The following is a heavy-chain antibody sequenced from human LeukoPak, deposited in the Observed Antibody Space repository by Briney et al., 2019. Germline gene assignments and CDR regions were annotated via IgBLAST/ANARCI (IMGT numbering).Heavy chain of an antibody. D-gene: IGHD5-24*01. V-gene: IGHV4-34*01. Sequence: SETLSLTCAVYGGSFSGYYWSWIRQPPGKGLEWIGEINHSGSTNYNPSLKSRVTTSVDTSKNQFSLRLSSVTAADTADYYCARGMATPLHYFDYWGQGTLVTVSS. CDR3: ARGMATPLHYFDY. J-gene: IGHJ4*02. CDR1: GGSFSGYY. CDR2: INHSGST.